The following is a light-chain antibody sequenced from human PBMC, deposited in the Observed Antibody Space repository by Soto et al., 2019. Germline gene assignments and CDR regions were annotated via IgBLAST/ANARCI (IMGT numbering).Light chain of an antibody. Sequence: QTVVTQPPSVSGAPGQRVTISCSGSSSNIGAGYDVHWYQQLPGTAPKLLIYGNTNRPSGVPDRFSGYKSGTSAALAITGLQAEDEADYYCQSYDNRLSGSVFGGGTKLTVL. V-gene: IGLV1-40*01. CDR2: GNT. CDR3: QSYDNRLSGSV. J-gene: IGLJ2*01. CDR1: SSNIGAGYD.